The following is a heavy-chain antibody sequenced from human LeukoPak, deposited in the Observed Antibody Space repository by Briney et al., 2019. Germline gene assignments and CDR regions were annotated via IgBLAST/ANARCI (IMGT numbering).Heavy chain of an antibody. V-gene: IGHV1-46*01. Sequence: ASVKVSCKASGYTFTSYYMHWVRQAPGQGLEWMGIINPSGGSTSYAQKFQGRVTMTRDMSTSTVYMELSSLRSEDTAVYYCAKESGVVVVAATSWFDPWGQGTLVTVSS. J-gene: IGHJ5*02. CDR3: AKESGVVVVAATSWFDP. D-gene: IGHD2-15*01. CDR2: INPSGGST. CDR1: GYTFTSYY.